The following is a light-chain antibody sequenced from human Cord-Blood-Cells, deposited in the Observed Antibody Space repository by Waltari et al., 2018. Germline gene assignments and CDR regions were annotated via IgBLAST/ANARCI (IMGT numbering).Light chain of an antibody. J-gene: IGLJ2*01. CDR3: ISYTSASPVV. CDR2: EVS. Sequence: PGQSITISCTGTSSDVGGYNYVSWYQQHPGKAPKPMIYEVSNRPSGVSNRFFGSTSANAASLTISWPQAEDEADYYCISYTSASPVVFGGGTKLTVL. CDR1: SSDVGGYNY. V-gene: IGLV2-14*01.